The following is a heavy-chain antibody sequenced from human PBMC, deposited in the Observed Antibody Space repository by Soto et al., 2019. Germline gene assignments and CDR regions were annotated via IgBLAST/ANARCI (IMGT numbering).Heavy chain of an antibody. CDR2: ISAYNGNT. CDR1: GYTFTSYG. J-gene: IGHJ5*02. D-gene: IGHD6-19*01. V-gene: IGHV1-18*01. Sequence: AAVKVSCKASGYTFTSYGISCVRQAPGQGLEWMGWISAYNGNTNYAQKLQGRVTMTTDTSTSTAYMELRSLRSDDTAVYYCARDSSGWYHTGFDPWGQGTLVTVSS. CDR3: ARDSSGWYHTGFDP.